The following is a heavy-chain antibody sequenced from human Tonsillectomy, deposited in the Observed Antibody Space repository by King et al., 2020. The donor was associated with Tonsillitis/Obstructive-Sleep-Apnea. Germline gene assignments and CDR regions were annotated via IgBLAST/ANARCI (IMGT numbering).Heavy chain of an antibody. CDR2: INPNSGGT. J-gene: IGHJ6*03. D-gene: IGHD6-19*01. CDR1: GYTFTGYH. Sequence: QLVQSGAEVKKPGASVMVSCKASGYTFTGYHIHWVRQAPGQGLEWMGRINPNSGGTNYAQKFQGRVTMTRDTSISTAYMELSRLRSDDTAVYYCARSGEQWLAHYYMDVWGTGTTVTVSS. V-gene: IGHV1-2*06. CDR3: ARSGEQWLAHYYMDV.